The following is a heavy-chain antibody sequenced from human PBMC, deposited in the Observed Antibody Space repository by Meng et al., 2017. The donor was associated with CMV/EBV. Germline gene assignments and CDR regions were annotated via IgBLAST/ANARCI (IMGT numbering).Heavy chain of an antibody. CDR2: TYYRSKWYN. Sequence: SETLSLTCAISGASVSSNSAAWNWIRQSPSRGLEWLGRTYYRSKWYNDYAVSVKSRITINPDTSKNQFSLQLNSVTPEDTAVYYCAREEISITIFGVVIMYWFDPWGQGTLVTVSS. D-gene: IGHD3-3*01. V-gene: IGHV6-1*01. J-gene: IGHJ5*02. CDR1: GASVSSNSAA. CDR3: AREEISITIFGVVIMYWFDP.